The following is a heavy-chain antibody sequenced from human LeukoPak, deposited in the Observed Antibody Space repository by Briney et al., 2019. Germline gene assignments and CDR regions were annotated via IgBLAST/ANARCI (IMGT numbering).Heavy chain of an antibody. V-gene: IGHV4-59*12. CDR2: IYYSGST. D-gene: IGHD6-19*01. CDR3: ARDLGYSSGWSNFDY. Sequence: SETLSLTCTVSGGSISSYYWSWIRQPPGKGLEWIGYIYYSGSTNYNPSLKSRVTMSVDTSKNQFSLKLSSVTAADTAVYYCARDLGYSSGWSNFDYWGQGTLVTVSS. CDR1: GGSISSYY. J-gene: IGHJ4*02.